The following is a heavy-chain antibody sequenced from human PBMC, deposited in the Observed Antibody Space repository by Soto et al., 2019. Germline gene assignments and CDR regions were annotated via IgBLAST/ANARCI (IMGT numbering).Heavy chain of an antibody. D-gene: IGHD4-17*01. J-gene: IGHJ5*02. V-gene: IGHV4-4*07. CDR2: IYTSGST. Sequence: QVQLQESGPGLVKPSETLSLTCTVSGGSISSYYWSWIRQPAGKGLEWIGRIYTSGSTNYNPSLKSRVTMSVDTSKIQFSVKLSAVTAADTAVYYCARDTRLWGEDDYGDLWGQGTLVTVSS. CDR1: GGSISSYY. CDR3: ARDTRLWGEDDYGDL.